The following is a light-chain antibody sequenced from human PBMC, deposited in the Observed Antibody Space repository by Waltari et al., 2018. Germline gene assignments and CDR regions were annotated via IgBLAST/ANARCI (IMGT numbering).Light chain of an antibody. CDR1: QSVGTW. CDR2: RAS. CDR3: QQYSSFST. J-gene: IGKJ2*01. Sequence: NQKTPSASNPASAVGTTSTISCRASQSVGTWLAWYQQKPGKDPKLLIYRASSLESGVPSRFSGSGSGTEFTLTISSLQPDDFATYSCQQYSSFSTFGQGTKVDI. V-gene: IGKV1-5*03.